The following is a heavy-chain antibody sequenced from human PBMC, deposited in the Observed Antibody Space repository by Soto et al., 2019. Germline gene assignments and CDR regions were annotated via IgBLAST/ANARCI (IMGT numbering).Heavy chain of an antibody. J-gene: IGHJ4*02. Sequence: QAPLVESGGGVVQPGRSLRLSCAASGFTFTSYGVHWVRQAPGTRLEWVAVISYDGGLQHYADSVKGRFTISRDNSKNMVLLQMNSLRAEDTAVYYCVSDRGYGHASVPYSWGQGTLVSVSS. CDR1: GFTFTSYG. D-gene: IGHD5-18*01. CDR2: ISYDGGLQ. CDR3: VSDRGYGHASVPYS. V-gene: IGHV3-30*03.